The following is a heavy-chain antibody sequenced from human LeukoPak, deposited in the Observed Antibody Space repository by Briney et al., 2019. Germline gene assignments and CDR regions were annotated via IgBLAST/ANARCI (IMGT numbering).Heavy chain of an antibody. J-gene: IGHJ4*02. CDR2: IYYTGAT. CDR3: ARAGYSYGTGYYFDY. CDR1: GYSISSYF. D-gene: IGHD5-18*01. V-gene: IGHV4-59*01. Sequence: SETLSLTCTVSGYSISSYFWSWIRLPPGKGLEWIGYIYYTGATYYNPSLKSRVTISLDTSKNQFSLKLSSVTAADAAVYYCARAGYSYGTGYYFDYWGQGALVTVSS.